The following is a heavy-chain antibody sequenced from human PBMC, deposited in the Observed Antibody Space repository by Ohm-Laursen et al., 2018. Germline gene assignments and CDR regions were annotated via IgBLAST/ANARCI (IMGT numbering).Heavy chain of an antibody. V-gene: IGHV2-70*11. CDR2: IDWDDDK. J-gene: IGHJ3*02. Sequence: TQTLTLTFTFSGFSLSTTGVCVTWIRQPPGKALEWLARIDWDDDKYYRTSLKTRLTISKDTSKNQVVLTMTNMDPVDTATYYCARSYYYGSGAAFDIWGQGTMVTVSS. D-gene: IGHD3-10*01. CDR1: GFSLSTTGVC. CDR3: ARSYYYGSGAAFDI.